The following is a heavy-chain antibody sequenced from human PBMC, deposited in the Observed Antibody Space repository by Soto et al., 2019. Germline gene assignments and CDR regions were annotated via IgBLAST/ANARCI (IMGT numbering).Heavy chain of an antibody. V-gene: IGHV1-69*10. J-gene: IGHJ6*02. Sequence: ASVKVSCKPSGDNFKKNVFTWVRLAPGQGLEWMGGTIPALGKTHYIEKFQGRVTITVDDATSTVYMEVRDLTSEDTAIYYCARGPFRPSAMDVWGQGTTVTVSS. D-gene: IGHD3-10*01. CDR1: GDNFKKNV. CDR2: TIPALGKT. CDR3: ARGPFRPSAMDV.